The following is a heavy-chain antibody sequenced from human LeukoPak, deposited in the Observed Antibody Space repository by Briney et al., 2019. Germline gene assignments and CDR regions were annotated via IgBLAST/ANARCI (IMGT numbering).Heavy chain of an antibody. CDR3: AREGYCSSTSCHDPDACYI. D-gene: IGHD2-2*01. J-gene: IGHJ3*02. CDR2: INHSEST. V-gene: IGHV4-34*01. Sequence: SETLSLTCAVYGGSFSGYNWSWIRQPPGKGLEWVGEINHSESTNYNPTLKSRVTISVDTSKNQFSLKLSSVTAADTAVYYCAREGYCSSTSCHDPDACYIWGQGTMVTVSS. CDR1: GGSFSGYN.